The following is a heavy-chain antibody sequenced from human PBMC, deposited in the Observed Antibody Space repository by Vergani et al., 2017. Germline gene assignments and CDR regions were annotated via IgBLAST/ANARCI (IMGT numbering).Heavy chain of an antibody. V-gene: IGHV2-5*04. Sequence: QITLKESGPTLVKPTQTLTLTCTFSGFSLNTRGVSVAWIRQPPGKALDWLALIYWNDDQHYSPSLNNRVTITKDTSKNQVVLTMTNMDYVDTGTYYCVYRKTECGTTGCFSPFDYYYYMVVWGKGTTVTVSS. CDR3: VYRKTECGTTGCFSPFDYYYYMVV. CDR2: IYWNDDQ. CDR1: GFSLNTRGVS. D-gene: IGHD1-7*01. J-gene: IGHJ6*03.